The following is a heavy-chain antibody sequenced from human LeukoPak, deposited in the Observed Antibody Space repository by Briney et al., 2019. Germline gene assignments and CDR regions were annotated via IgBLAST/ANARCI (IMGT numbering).Heavy chain of an antibody. Sequence: PSETLSLTCTVSGGSISGHYWNWIRQPPGKGLEWIGYIYYSGSTSYNPSLKSRVTISVDTSKNQFSLKLTSVTAADTAVYYCARHPYGGNSDFQHWGQGTLVIVSS. V-gene: IGHV4-59*08. CDR1: GGSISGHY. CDR3: ARHPYGGNSDFQH. J-gene: IGHJ1*01. CDR2: IYYSGST. D-gene: IGHD4-23*01.